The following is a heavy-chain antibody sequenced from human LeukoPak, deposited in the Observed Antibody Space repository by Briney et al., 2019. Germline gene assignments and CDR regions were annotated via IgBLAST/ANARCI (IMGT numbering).Heavy chain of an antibody. D-gene: IGHD3-22*01. CDR2: IHYSGST. J-gene: IGHJ4*02. V-gene: IGHV4-59*12. CDR1: GGSISSYY. CDR3: ARVPHLLYSSGYYFDY. Sequence: SETLSLTCTVSGGSISSYYWSWIRQPPGKGLEWIGYIHYSGSTNYNPSLKSRVTISVDTSKNQFSLKLSSVTAADTAVYYCARVPHLLYSSGYYFDYWGQGTLVTVSS.